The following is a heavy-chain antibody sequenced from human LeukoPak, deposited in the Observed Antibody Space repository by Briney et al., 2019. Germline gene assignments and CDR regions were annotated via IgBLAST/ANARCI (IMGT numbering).Heavy chain of an antibody. Sequence: GGSLRLSCAASGFTFTSYWMHWVRQAPGKGLVWVSRVNHDGGGTAYADSVTGRFTISRDNAKNTVYLQMNSLRAEDTAVYYCATDLGWGQGTLVTVSS. D-gene: IGHD4-17*01. V-gene: IGHV3-74*01. J-gene: IGHJ4*02. CDR3: ATDLG. CDR2: VNHDGGGT. CDR1: GFTFTSYW.